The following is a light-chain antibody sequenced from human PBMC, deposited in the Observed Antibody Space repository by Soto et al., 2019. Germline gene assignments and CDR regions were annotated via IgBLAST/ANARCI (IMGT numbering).Light chain of an antibody. J-gene: IGKJ5*01. CDR1: QSFNST. Sequence: EIVVPHAPATLSVSQGERATLSCRASQSFNSTLSWYQQKPGQAPRLLIYGESTRATHIPARFSGSGSGTDFTLTISSLELQVFAVSYCQQRRNWPPKFTFGQGTRVE. CDR3: QQRRNWPPKFT. V-gene: IGKV3-15*01. CDR2: GES.